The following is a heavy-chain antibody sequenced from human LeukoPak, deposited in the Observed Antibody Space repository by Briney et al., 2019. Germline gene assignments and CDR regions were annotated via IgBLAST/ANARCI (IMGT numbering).Heavy chain of an antibody. CDR3: ARDSSTWERWFEP. CDR2: IHYSGST. V-gene: IGHV4-59*13. Sequence: SETLSLTCTVSGGSMNNNYWSWIRQPPGKGLEWIGYIHYSGSTDYNPSLRSRGTISVDTSKNQFSLKLSSVTAADTAVYYCARDSSTWERWFEPWGQGTLATVSS. D-gene: IGHD2-2*01. J-gene: IGHJ5*02. CDR1: GGSMNNNY.